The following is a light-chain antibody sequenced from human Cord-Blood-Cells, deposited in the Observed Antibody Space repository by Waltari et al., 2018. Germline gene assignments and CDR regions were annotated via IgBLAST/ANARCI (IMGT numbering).Light chain of an antibody. CDR1: SLRSYY. Sequence: SSELTQDPAVSVALGQTVRITCQGDSLRSYYASWYQQKPGQAPVLVIYGKNNRPSGIPDRFSGSRSGNTAALTIAGAQAGDEADYYCSARESRGNHVVFGGGTKLTVL. CDR2: GKN. J-gene: IGLJ2*01. V-gene: IGLV3-19*01. CDR3: SARESRGNHVV.